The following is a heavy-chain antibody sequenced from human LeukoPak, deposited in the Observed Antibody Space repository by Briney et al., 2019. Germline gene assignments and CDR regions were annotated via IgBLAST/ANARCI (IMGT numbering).Heavy chain of an antibody. D-gene: IGHD1-20*01. J-gene: IGHJ4*02. CDR1: GFTFSSYA. CDR2: IWYDGSNK. CDR3: AKDMRRDNWNFDY. Sequence: GGSLRLSCAASGFTFSSYAMYWVRQAPGKGLEWVAVIWYDGSNKYYADSVKGRFTISRDNSKNTLYLQMNSLRAEDTAVYYCAKDMRRDNWNFDYWGQGTLVTVSS. V-gene: IGHV3-33*06.